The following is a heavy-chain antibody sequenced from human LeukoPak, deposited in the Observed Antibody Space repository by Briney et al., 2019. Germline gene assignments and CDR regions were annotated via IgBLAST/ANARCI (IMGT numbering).Heavy chain of an antibody. CDR2: IWYDGSIK. CDR1: GFAFSSYG. CDR3: ARDPQQWLVSYFDN. Sequence: GGPLRLSCAASGFAFSSYGMHWVRQAPGKGLEWLAVIWYDGSIKYYADSVKGRFTISRDNSKNTLYLQMNSLRAEDTAVYYCARDPQQWLVSYFDNWGQGILVTVSS. D-gene: IGHD6-19*01. J-gene: IGHJ4*02. V-gene: IGHV3-33*01.